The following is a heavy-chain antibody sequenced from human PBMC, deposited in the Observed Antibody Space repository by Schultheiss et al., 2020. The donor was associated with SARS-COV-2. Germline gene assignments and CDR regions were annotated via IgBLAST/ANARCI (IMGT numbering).Heavy chain of an antibody. V-gene: IGHV4-59*01. CDR2: IYYSGST. Sequence: GSLRLSCAASGFTFSDYYMSWIRQAPGKGLEWIGYIYYSGSTKYNPSLKGRVTMSLDTSKNHFSLRLSSVTAADTAVYFCARDSSGYLGGWGQGTLVTVSS. D-gene: IGHD3-22*01. CDR1: GFTFSDYY. CDR3: ARDSSGYLGG. J-gene: IGHJ4*02.